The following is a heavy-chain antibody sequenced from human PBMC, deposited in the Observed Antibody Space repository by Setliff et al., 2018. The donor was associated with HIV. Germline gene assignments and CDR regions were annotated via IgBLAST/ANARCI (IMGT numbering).Heavy chain of an antibody. Sequence: SETLSLTCTVSGGSISSGDYYWTWNRQPPGKGLEWIGYIYNSGSTYSEPSLRGRVTISIDRSKNQFSLKLNSVTAADTAVYYCARETNASGSLTAYWYFDLWGRGTLVTVSS. V-gene: IGHV4-30-4*08. J-gene: IGHJ2*01. D-gene: IGHD3-10*01. CDR1: GGSISSGDYY. CDR3: ARETNASGSLTAYWYFDL. CDR2: IYNSGST.